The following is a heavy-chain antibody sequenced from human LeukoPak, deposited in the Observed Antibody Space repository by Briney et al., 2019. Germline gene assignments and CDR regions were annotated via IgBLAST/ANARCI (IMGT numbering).Heavy chain of an antibody. D-gene: IGHD4-23*01. Sequence: GGSLRLSCAASGFTFSSYWMNWVRQAPGKGLVWVSRIASDGSSTTYADSVKGRFSISRDNAKNTLYLQMNSLRVEDMAVYYCARGRPHGNDYWGQGTLVTVSS. CDR3: ARGRPHGNDY. J-gene: IGHJ4*02. CDR2: IASDGSST. V-gene: IGHV3-74*01. CDR1: GFTFSSYW.